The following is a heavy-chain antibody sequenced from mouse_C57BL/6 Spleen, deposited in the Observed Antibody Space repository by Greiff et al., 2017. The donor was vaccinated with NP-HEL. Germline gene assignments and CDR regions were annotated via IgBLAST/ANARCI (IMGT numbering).Heavy chain of an antibody. CDR3: ASSYYCGSSPGYFDV. J-gene: IGHJ1*03. CDR2: IDPSDSET. V-gene: IGHV1-52*01. D-gene: IGHD1-1*01. CDR1: GYTFTSYW. Sequence: QVQLQQPGAELVRPGSSVKLSCKASGYTFTSYWMHWVKQRPIQGLEWIGNIDPSDSETHYNQKFKDKATLTVDKSSSTAYMQLSSLTSEDSAVYYCASSYYCGSSPGYFDVWGTGTTVTVSS.